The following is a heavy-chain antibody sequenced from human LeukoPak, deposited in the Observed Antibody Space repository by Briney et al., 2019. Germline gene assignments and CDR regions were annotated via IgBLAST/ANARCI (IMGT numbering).Heavy chain of an antibody. Sequence: GGSLRLSCAASGFTFSSYSMNWVRQAPGKGLEWVSAISSSSSYIYYADSVKGRFTISRDNSKNSLYLQMNSLRAEDTAVYYCGRSFIVVVPATAEYDPPDFDYWGQGTLVTVSS. CDR2: ISSSSSYI. D-gene: IGHD2-2*01. V-gene: IGHV3-21*01. CDR1: GFTFSSYS. J-gene: IGHJ4*02. CDR3: GRSFIVVVPATAEYDPPDFDY.